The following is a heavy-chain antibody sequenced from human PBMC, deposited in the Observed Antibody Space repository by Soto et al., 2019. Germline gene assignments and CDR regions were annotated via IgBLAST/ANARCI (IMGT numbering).Heavy chain of an antibody. CDR1: GGSFSGYY. CDR2: INHSGST. Sequence: QVQLQQWGAGLLKPSETLSLTCAVYGGSFSGYYWSWIRQPPGKGLEWIGEINHSGSTNYNPSLKSRVTISVDTSKNQFSLKLSSVTAADTAVYYCARVRQVVSAAIRGRKAFDIWGQGTMVTVSS. CDR3: ARVRQVVSAAIRGRKAFDI. V-gene: IGHV4-34*01. D-gene: IGHD2-2*01. J-gene: IGHJ3*02.